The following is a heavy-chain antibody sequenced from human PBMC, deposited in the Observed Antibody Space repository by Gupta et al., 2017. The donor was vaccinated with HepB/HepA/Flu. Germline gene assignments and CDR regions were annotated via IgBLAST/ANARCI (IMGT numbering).Heavy chain of an antibody. V-gene: IGHV3-23*01. CDR2: ISASGATI. CDR3: ATDPDAQYYYHTSGYHDY. J-gene: IGHJ4*02. CDR1: GFLFDIYG. Sequence: LESGGDLVQPGGYRRLSCSASGFLFDIYGLNWVRQAPGKGLEWVSSISASGATIYYAESAKGRFLISRDNSENTLYLQMNSLRAEDTAVYFCATDPDAQYYYHTSGYHDYWGQGTLVTVSS. D-gene: IGHD3-22*01.